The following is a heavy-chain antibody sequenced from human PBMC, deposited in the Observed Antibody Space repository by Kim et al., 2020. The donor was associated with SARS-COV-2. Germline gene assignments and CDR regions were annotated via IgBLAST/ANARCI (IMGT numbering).Heavy chain of an antibody. CDR3: ARVRSSGILNWFDH. V-gene: IGHV4-59*13. D-gene: IGHD3-9*01. CDR1: GGSISSYN. CDR2: IYYSGSS. J-gene: IGHJ5*02. Sequence: SETLSLTCTVSGGSISSYNWSWIRQPPGKGLEWIWFIYYSGSSNYNPSLKSRVTISVDTSKNQFSLKLSSVTAADTAVYYCARVRSSGILNWFDHWGQGTLVTVSS.